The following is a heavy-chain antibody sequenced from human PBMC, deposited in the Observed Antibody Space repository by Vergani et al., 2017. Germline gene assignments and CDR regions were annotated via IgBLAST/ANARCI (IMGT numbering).Heavy chain of an antibody. CDR1: GYTFTGYY. V-gene: IGHV1-2*02. CDR2: INPNCGGT. J-gene: IGHJ5*02. D-gene: IGHD6-19*01. CDR3: AGTPVARWGFDP. Sequence: QVQLVQSGAEVKKPGASVKVSCKASGYTFTGYYMHWVRQAPGQGLEWMGWINPNCGGTNYAQKFQGRVTMTRDTSISTAYMELSRLRSDDTAVYYGAGTPVARWGFDPWGQGTLVTVSS.